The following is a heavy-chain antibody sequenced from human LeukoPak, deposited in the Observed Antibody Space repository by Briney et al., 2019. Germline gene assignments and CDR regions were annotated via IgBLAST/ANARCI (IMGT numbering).Heavy chain of an antibody. CDR2: ISGSGGST. CDR1: GFTFSSYA. D-gene: IGHD2-2*01. Sequence: GGSLRLSCAASGFTFSSYAMSWVRQAPGTGLEWVSTISGSGGSTYYADSVKGRFTVSRDNSKNTLYLRMNSLRAEDTAVYYCAKSGSVPPDYWGQGTLVTVSS. CDR3: AKSGSVPPDY. V-gene: IGHV3-23*01. J-gene: IGHJ4*02.